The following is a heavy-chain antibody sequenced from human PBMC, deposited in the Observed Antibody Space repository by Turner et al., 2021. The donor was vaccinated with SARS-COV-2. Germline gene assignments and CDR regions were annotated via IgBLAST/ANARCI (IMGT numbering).Heavy chain of an antibody. CDR3: ASTVWLRGAFDI. CDR2: IYYSGST. V-gene: IGHV4-39*01. D-gene: IGHD5-18*01. J-gene: IGHJ3*02. Sequence: QLQLQESGPGLVKPSEPLSLPCTVSGGSISSSSYYWGWIRQPPGKGLEWIGSIYYSGSTYYNPSLKSRVTTSEDTYKNQFPLKMSAVAAADTAVYYCASTVWLRGAFDIWGQGTMVTVSS. CDR1: GGSISSSSYY.